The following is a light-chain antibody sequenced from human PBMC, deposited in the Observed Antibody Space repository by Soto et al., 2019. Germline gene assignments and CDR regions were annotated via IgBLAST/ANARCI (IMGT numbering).Light chain of an antibody. Sequence: DIQLTQSPSTLSASVGDRVTVTCRASQRIDRYLAWYQQKPGKAPKLLVYDASTLEGGVPSSFRGSGSATEFILTIGSLQPDDFATYYCQQYKDGAWTFGQGTRVEIK. CDR2: DAS. CDR3: QQYKDGAWT. CDR1: QRIDRY. V-gene: IGKV1-5*01. J-gene: IGKJ1*01.